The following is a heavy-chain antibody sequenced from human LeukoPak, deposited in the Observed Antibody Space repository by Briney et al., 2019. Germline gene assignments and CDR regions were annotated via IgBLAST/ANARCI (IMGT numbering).Heavy chain of an antibody. CDR1: GYTFTSYD. V-gene: IGHV1-46*01. Sequence: ASVKVSCKASGYTFTSYDINWVRQAPGQGLEWMGIINPSGGNTSYAQKFQGRVTMTRDMSTSTVYMELSSLRSEDTAVYYCARRYCTNGVCYHDRGAFDIWGQGTMVTVSS. CDR2: INPSGGNT. D-gene: IGHD2-8*01. J-gene: IGHJ3*02. CDR3: ARRYCTNGVCYHDRGAFDI.